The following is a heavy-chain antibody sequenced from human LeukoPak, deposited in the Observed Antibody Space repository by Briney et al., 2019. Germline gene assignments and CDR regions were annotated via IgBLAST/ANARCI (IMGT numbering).Heavy chain of an antibody. CDR3: AREDYSYPTSGPFDP. CDR1: GGAITNYY. Sequence: PSETLSLTCGVSGGAITNYYWNWIRQAPGKGLEWLGYIYYTGSTTYNPSVKSRVTISVDTSKNQFSLKLSSVTAADTAVYYCAREDYSYPTSGPFDPWGQGTLVTVSS. D-gene: IGHD4-11*01. V-gene: IGHV4-59*12. J-gene: IGHJ5*02. CDR2: IYYTGST.